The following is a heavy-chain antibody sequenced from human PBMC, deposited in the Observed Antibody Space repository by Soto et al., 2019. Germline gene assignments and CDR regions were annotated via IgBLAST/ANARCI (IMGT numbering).Heavy chain of an antibody. D-gene: IGHD2-21*02. J-gene: IGHJ4*02. Sequence: ASVKVSCKASGGTFSSYAISWVRQAPGQGLEWMGGIIPIFGTANYAQKFQGRVTITADESTSTAYMELSSLRFEDTAVYYCASRAYCGGDCYADFDYWGQGTLVTVAS. CDR1: GGTFSSYA. CDR2: IIPIFGTA. V-gene: IGHV1-69*13. CDR3: ASRAYCGGDCYADFDY.